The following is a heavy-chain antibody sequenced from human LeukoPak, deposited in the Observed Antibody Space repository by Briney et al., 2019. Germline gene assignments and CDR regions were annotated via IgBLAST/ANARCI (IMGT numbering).Heavy chain of an antibody. CDR3: AREGYSSGWLSAFDI. J-gene: IGHJ3*02. V-gene: IGHV1-2*06. Sequence: GASVKVSCKASGYTFTSYATNWVRQAPGQGLEWMGRINPNSGGTNYAQKFQGRVTMTRDTSISTAYMELSRLRSDDTAVYYCAREGYSSGWLSAFDIWGQGTMVTVSS. CDR1: GYTFTSYA. D-gene: IGHD6-19*01. CDR2: INPNSGGT.